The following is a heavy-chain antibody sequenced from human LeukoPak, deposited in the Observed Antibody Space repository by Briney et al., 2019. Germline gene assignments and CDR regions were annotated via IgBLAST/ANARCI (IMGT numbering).Heavy chain of an antibody. D-gene: IGHD6-13*01. CDR2: IGTAGDT. CDR1: GFTFSSYD. Sequence: GGSLRLSCAASGFTFSSYDMHWVRQATGKGLEWVSAIGTAGDTYYPGSVKGRFTISRENAKNSLYLQMNSLRAEDMALYYCAKGRSSSWYRYFDLWGRGTLVTVSS. V-gene: IGHV3-13*01. J-gene: IGHJ2*01. CDR3: AKGRSSSWYRYFDL.